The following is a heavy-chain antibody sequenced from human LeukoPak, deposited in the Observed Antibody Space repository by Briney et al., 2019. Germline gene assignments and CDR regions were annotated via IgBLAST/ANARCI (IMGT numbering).Heavy chain of an antibody. CDR2: INPNSGGT. Sequence: ASVKVSCKASGYTFTGYYMHWVRQAPGQGLEWMGWINPNSGGTNYAQKFQGRVTMTRDTSISTAYMELSRLRSDDTAVYYCARGEVLVVVLAALIAGTTGDAFDIWGQGTMVTVSS. J-gene: IGHJ3*02. D-gene: IGHD2-2*01. CDR1: GYTFTGYY. V-gene: IGHV1-2*02. CDR3: ARGEVLVVVLAALIAGTTGDAFDI.